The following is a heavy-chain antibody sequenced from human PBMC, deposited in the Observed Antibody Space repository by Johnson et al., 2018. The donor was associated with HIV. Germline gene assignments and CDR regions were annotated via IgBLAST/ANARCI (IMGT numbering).Heavy chain of an antibody. CDR3: ARDYCTNAVCRLSDAFDI. D-gene: IGHD2-8*01. V-gene: IGHV3-11*04. Sequence: QVQLVESEGGLVKPGGSLRLSCAASGFTFSHYWMTWVRQAPGKGLEWISYISSGGSTKYYADSVKGRFTISRDNAKNSLYLQMNSLRADDTAVYYCARDYCTNAVCRLSDAFDIWGQGTMVTVSS. CDR1: GFTFSHYW. CDR2: ISSGGSTK. J-gene: IGHJ3*02.